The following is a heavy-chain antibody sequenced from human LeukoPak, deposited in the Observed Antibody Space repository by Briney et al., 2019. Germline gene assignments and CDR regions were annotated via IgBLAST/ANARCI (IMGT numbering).Heavy chain of an antibody. CDR3: ARGHGGPQLFDY. CDR2: ISYDGSNK. D-gene: IGHD6-13*01. Sequence: PGGSLRLSCAASGFTFSSYAMHWVRQAPGKGLEWVAVISYDGSNKYYADSVKGRFTISRDNSKNTLYLQMNSLRAEDTAVYYCARGHGGPQLFDYWGQGTLVTVSS. CDR1: GFTFSSYA. V-gene: IGHV3-30*04. J-gene: IGHJ4*02.